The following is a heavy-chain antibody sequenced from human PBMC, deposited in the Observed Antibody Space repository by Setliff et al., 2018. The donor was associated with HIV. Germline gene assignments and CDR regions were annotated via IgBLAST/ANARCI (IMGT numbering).Heavy chain of an antibody. CDR1: GDSVSSRSYY. Sequence: KSSETLSLTCTVSGDSVSSRSYYWSWIRQPPGKGLEWIGYIYYSGSTNYNPSLKSRVTISVHTSKNQFSLKLNSVTAADTAVYYCATLDPGDLPHAWGQGTLVTVSS. CDR3: ATLDPGDLPHA. D-gene: IGHD7-27*01. V-gene: IGHV4-61*01. CDR2: IYYSGST. J-gene: IGHJ5*02.